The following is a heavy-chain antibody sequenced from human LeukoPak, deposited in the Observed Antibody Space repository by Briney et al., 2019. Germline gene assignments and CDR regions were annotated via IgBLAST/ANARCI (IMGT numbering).Heavy chain of an antibody. CDR3: ARDAHYYYDSSGYWN. CDR1: GFTFSSYS. J-gene: IGHJ4*02. CDR2: ISSSSSTI. D-gene: IGHD3-22*01. Sequence: GGSLRLSCAASGFTFSSYSMNWVRQPPGKGLEWVSYISSSSSTIYYADSVKARFTISRDNTNNSLYLQMNSLRAEHTAVYYCARDAHYYYDSSGYWNWGQGTLVTVSS. V-gene: IGHV3-48*04.